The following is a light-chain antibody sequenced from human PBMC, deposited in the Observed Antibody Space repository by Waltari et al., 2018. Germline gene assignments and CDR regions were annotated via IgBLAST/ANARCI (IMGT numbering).Light chain of an antibody. Sequence: DIQMTQSPSSLSASVGDRVTITCRASENVNNYLNWYQQKPGKAPNLLIYKASTLQSGLPSRFSCSGSGTDYTFTISSLQSEDVATYYCQHNYGTPYSFGQGTKVEIK. CDR1: ENVNNY. CDR3: QHNYGTPYS. J-gene: IGKJ2*03. CDR2: KAS. V-gene: IGKV1-39*01.